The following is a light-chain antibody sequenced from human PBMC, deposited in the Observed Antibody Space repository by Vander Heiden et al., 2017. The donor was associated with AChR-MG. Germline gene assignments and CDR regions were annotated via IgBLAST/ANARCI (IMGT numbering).Light chain of an antibody. CDR1: SGHSSYA. V-gene: IGLV4-69*01. J-gene: IGLJ3*02. Sequence: QLVLTQSPSASASLGASVKLTCTLSSGHSSYAIAWHHQLPEKGPRYLMKVNIDGTHSKGDGIPDRFSGSSSGAERYLTISSLQSEDEADYYCQTWGTGVLVFGGGTKLTVL. CDR2: VNIDGTH. CDR3: QTWGTGVLV.